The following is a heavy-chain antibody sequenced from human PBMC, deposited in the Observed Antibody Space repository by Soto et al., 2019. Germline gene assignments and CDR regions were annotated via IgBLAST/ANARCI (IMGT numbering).Heavy chain of an antibody. J-gene: IGHJ4*02. CDR1: GITFGNYA. CDR3: AFDY. CDR2: IDTSGRNT. Sequence: EVRMLESGGGLVQPGGSLRLSCTVSGITFGNYAMSWVRQAPGKGLQWVSTIDTSGRNTYYADSVKGRVTISRDNSKNTLYLQVGSLRDDDTAVYYCAFDYWGQGTLVTVSS. V-gene: IGHV3-23*05.